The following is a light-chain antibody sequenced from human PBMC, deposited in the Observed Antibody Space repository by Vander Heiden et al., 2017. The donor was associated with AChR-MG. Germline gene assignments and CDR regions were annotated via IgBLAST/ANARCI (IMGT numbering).Light chain of an antibody. CDR1: SSDIGSYNR. CDR3: SSYTSSSTWV. J-gene: IGLJ3*02. CDR2: EVS. Sequence: QSALTQPPSVSGSPGPSVTISCTGTSSDIGSYNRVSWYQQPPGTAPKLMINEVSDRPSGVPDRFSGSKSGNTASLTISGLQAEDEADYYCSSYTSSSTWVFGGGTKLTVL. V-gene: IGLV2-18*02.